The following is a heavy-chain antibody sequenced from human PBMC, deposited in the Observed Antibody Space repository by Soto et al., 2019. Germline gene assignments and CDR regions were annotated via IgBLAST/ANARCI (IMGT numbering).Heavy chain of an antibody. CDR3: ARAYYYDSSGYYYDY. J-gene: IGHJ4*02. D-gene: IGHD3-22*01. V-gene: IGHV1-2*02. CDR1: GYTFTGYY. Sequence: EASVKVSCKASGYTFTGYYMHWVRQAPGQGLEWMGWINPNSGGTNYAQKFQGRVTMTRDTSISTAYMELSRLRSDDTAVYYCARAYYYDSSGYYYDYWGQGTLVTVSS. CDR2: INPNSGGT.